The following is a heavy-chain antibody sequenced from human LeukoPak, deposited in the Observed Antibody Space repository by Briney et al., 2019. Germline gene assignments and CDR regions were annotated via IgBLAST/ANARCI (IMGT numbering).Heavy chain of an antibody. J-gene: IGHJ5*02. CDR2: IYYSGST. D-gene: IGHD6-13*01. CDR1: GGSISSSSYY. CDR3: ARHRGHSSSWYPWFDP. Sequence: PSETLSLTCTVSGGSISSSSYYWGWIRQPPGKGLEWIGSIYYSGSTYYNPSLKSRVTISVDTSKNQFSLKLSSVTAADTAVYYCARHRGHSSSWYPWFDPWGQGTLVTVSS. V-gene: IGHV4-39*01.